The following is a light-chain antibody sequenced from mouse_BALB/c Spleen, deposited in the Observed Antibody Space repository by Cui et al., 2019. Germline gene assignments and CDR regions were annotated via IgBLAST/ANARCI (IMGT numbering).Light chain of an antibody. V-gene: IGKV6-23*01. Sequence: DIVMTQPHKFISISVGDRVSITCQAHQDVGTSVAWYQQKPGQSPKLLIYWASTRHSGVPDSFRGSGSGTDFTLTISRVESEDLADYYCLQHRGYPYTFGGGTKLEIK. CDR1: QDVGTS. CDR3: LQHRGYPYT. CDR2: WAS. J-gene: IGKJ2*01.